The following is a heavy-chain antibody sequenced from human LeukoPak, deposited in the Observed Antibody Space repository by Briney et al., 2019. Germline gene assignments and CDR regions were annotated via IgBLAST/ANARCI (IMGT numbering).Heavy chain of an antibody. V-gene: IGHV3-9*01. J-gene: IGHJ6*02. CDR1: GFTFYDYA. CDR3: AKHMRATNTYSFFGLDV. D-gene: IGHD1-26*01. Sequence: GRSLRLSCAASGFTFYDYAMHWVRHPPGKGLEWVSSINWNGGGTDYADSVKGRFTISRDNAKNSLYLQLSSLRPEDTALYYCAKHMRATNTYSFFGLDVWGQGTTVTVSS. CDR2: INWNGGGT.